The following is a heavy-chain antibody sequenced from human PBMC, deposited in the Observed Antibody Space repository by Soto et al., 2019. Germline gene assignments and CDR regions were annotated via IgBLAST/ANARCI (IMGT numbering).Heavy chain of an antibody. Sequence: QVQLVESGGGVVQPGRSLRLSCAASGFTFSSYGMHWVRQAPGKGLEWVAVISYDGSNKYYADSVKGRFTISRDNSKNTLYLQMNSLRAEDTAVYYCAKEVEMATIGFDYWGQGTLVTVSS. CDR1: GFTFSSYG. V-gene: IGHV3-30*18. CDR3: AKEVEMATIGFDY. D-gene: IGHD5-12*01. CDR2: ISYDGSNK. J-gene: IGHJ4*02.